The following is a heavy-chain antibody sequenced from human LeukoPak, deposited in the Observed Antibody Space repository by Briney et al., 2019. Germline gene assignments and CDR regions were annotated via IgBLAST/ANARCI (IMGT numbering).Heavy chain of an antibody. Sequence: SETLSLTCTVSGGSISSSSYYWGWIRQPPGKGLERIGSIYYSGSTYYNPSLKSRVTISVDTSKNQFSLKLSSVTAADTAVYYCARTYYVILTGYQKPDDYLGQGALVTVSA. J-gene: IGHJ4*02. D-gene: IGHD3-9*01. CDR1: GGSISSSSYY. CDR2: IYYSGST. V-gene: IGHV4-39*01. CDR3: ARTYYVILTGYQKPDDY.